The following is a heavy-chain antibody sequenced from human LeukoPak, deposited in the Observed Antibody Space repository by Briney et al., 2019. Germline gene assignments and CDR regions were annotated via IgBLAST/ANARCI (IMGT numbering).Heavy chain of an antibody. D-gene: IGHD5-24*01. CDR2: IIPIFGTA. J-gene: IGHJ4*02. CDR3: ARVRRDGYNAVDY. CDR1: GYTFTGYY. Sequence: SVKVSCKASGYTFTGYYMHWVRQAPGQGLEWMGGIIPIFGTANYAQKFQGRVTITTDESTSTAYMELSSLRSDDTAVYYCARVRRDGYNAVDYWGQGTLVTVSS. V-gene: IGHV1-69*05.